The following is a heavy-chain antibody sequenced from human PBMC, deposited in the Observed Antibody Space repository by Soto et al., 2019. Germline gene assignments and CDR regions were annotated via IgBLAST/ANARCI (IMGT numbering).Heavy chain of an antibody. Sequence: GGSLRLSCAASGFTFGSYAMSWVRQAPGKGLEWVSGISGAGGTKYYADSVKGRFTSSRDNSKNTLYLQMNSLRAEDTAVYYCAKDRLGATTCNSWFGPWGQGTLVTVSS. V-gene: IGHV3-23*01. CDR3: AKDRLGATTCNSWFGP. J-gene: IGHJ5*02. D-gene: IGHD1-26*01. CDR1: GFTFGSYA. CDR2: ISGAGGTK.